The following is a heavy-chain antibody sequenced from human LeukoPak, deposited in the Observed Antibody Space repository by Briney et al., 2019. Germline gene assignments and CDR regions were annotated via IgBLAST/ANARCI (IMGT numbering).Heavy chain of an antibody. V-gene: IGHV4-59*01. CDR2: IYYSGST. CDR1: GGSISSYY. Sequence: SETLSLTCTVSGGSISSYYWSWIRQPPGKGLEWIGYIYYSGSTNYNPSLKSRVTTSVDTSKNQFSLKLSSVTAADTAVYYCARDPGYYYDSSGYRGPAYNWFDPWGQGTLVTVSS. CDR3: ARDPGYYYDSSGYRGPAYNWFDP. J-gene: IGHJ5*02. D-gene: IGHD3-22*01.